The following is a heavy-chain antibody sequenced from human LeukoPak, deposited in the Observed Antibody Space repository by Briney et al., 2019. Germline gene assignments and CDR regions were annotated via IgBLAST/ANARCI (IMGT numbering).Heavy chain of an antibody. D-gene: IGHD7-27*01. CDR2: IYYSGST. V-gene: IGHV4-39*07. CDR1: GGSISSSSYY. CDR3: ARVGLLGGYYFDY. J-gene: IGHJ4*02. Sequence: PSETLSLTCTVSGGSISSSSYYWGWIRQPPGKGLEWIGSIYYSGSTYYNPSLKSRVTISVDTSKNQFSLKLSSVTAADTAVYYCARVGLLGGYYFDYWGQGTLVTVSS.